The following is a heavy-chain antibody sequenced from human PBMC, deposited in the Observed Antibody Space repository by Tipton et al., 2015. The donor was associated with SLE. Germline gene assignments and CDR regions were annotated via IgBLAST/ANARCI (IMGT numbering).Heavy chain of an antibody. CDR1: GFTFSSFA. V-gene: IGHV3-23*01. CDR3: ARDADIAAAGLDY. Sequence: SLRLSCAASGFTFSSFAMSWVRQAPGKGLEWVSGISGSGGGTYYADSVKGRFTISRDNAKNSLYLQMNSLRAEDTAVYYCARDADIAAAGLDYWGQGTLVTVSS. D-gene: IGHD6-13*01. J-gene: IGHJ4*02. CDR2: ISGSGGGT.